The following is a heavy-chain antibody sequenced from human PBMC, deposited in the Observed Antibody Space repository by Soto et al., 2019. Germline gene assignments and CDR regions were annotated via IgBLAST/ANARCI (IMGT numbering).Heavy chain of an antibody. D-gene: IGHD3-9*01. V-gene: IGHV4-34*01. Sequence: PSETLSLTCAVYGGSFSGYYWSWIRQPPGKGLEWIGEINHSGSTNYNPSLKSRVTISVDTSKNQFSLKLSSVTAADTAVYYCASIRRYFDWLSNRGFEYWGQGTLVTVSS. CDR2: INHSGST. CDR3: ASIRRYFDWLSNRGFEY. J-gene: IGHJ4*02. CDR1: GGSFSGYY.